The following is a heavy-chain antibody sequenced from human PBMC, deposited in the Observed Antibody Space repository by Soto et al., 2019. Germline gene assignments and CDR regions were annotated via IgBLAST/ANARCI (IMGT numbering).Heavy chain of an antibody. CDR3: ARESPGYFNFDY. V-gene: IGHV4-30-4*01. Sequence: SETLSLTCTVSGGSISSGDYYWSWIRQPPGKGLEWIGYIYYSGSTYYNPSLKSRVTISVDTSKNQFSLKLSSVTAADTAVYYCARESPGYFNFDYWGQGTLVTVSS. J-gene: IGHJ4*02. CDR1: GGSISSGDYY. CDR2: IYYSGST. D-gene: IGHD3-9*01.